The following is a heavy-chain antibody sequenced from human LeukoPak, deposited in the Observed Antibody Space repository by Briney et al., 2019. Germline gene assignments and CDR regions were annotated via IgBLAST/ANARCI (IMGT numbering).Heavy chain of an antibody. CDR1: GGSISSSSYY. CDR2: IYYSGST. V-gene: IGHV4-39*01. D-gene: IGHD5-24*01. Sequence: SETLSLTCTVSGGSISSSSYYWGWIRQPPGKGLEWIGSIYYSGSTYYNPSLKSRVTISVDTSKNQFSLKLSSVTAADTAEYYCARTDGYSLLADYWGQGTLVTVSS. CDR3: ARTDGYSLLADY. J-gene: IGHJ4*02.